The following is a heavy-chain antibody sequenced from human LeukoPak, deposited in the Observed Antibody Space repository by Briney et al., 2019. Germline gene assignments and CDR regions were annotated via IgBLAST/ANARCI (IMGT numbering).Heavy chain of an antibody. CDR2: INSAGSST. V-gene: IGHV3-74*01. CDR1: GFTFSNYW. J-gene: IGHJ6*03. D-gene: IGHD1-26*01. CDR3: AKERGSGRDYYYYYMDV. Sequence: GGSLRLSCAASGFTFSNYWMHWVRQAPGKGLMWVSRINSAGSSTDSADSVKGRFTISRDNAKNMLYLQMNSLRAEDTAVYYCAKERGSGRDYYYYYMDVWGKGTTVTVSS.